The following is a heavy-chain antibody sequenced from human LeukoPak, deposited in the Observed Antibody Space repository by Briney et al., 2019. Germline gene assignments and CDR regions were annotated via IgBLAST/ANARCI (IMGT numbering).Heavy chain of an antibody. D-gene: IGHD3-10*01. CDR1: GFTFSSYE. CDR2: ISDSGPTK. J-gene: IGHJ4*02. Sequence: GGSLRLSCAASGFTFSSYEMNWVRQAPGKGLEWVSYISDSGPTKYYADSVKGRITISRDNAKNSLYLQMNSLRAEDTAVYYCARAFGSGSYSFWGQGTLVSVSS. V-gene: IGHV3-48*03. CDR3: ARAFGSGSYSF.